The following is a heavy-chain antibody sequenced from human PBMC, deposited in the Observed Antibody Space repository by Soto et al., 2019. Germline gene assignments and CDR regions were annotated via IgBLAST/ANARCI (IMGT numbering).Heavy chain of an antibody. CDR3: AREGGSRAYYYDSSGH. V-gene: IGHV1-2*02. D-gene: IGHD3-22*01. Sequence: ASVKVSCKASGYTFTGCYMHWVRQAPGQGLEWMGWVNPNSGGTNYAQKFQGRVTMTRDTSISTAYMELSRLRSDDTAVYYCAREGGSRAYYYDSSGHWGQGTLVTVSS. J-gene: IGHJ4*02. CDR2: VNPNSGGT. CDR1: GYTFTGCY.